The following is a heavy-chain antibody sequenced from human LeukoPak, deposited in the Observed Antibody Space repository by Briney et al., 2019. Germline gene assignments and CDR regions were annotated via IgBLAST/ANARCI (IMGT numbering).Heavy chain of an antibody. V-gene: IGHV1-69*04. Sequence: GASVKVSCKASGGTFSSYAISWVRQAPGQGLEWMGRIIPILGIANYAQKFQERVTITRDMSTSTAYMELSSLRSEDTAVYYCAASPDYYDSSGYSYYFDYWGQGTLVTVSS. CDR3: AASPDYYDSSGYSYYFDY. J-gene: IGHJ4*02. CDR2: IIPILGIA. CDR1: GGTFSSYA. D-gene: IGHD3-22*01.